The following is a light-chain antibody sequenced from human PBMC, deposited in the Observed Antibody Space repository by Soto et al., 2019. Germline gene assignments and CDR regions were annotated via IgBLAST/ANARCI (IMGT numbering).Light chain of an antibody. CDR1: QSVSSY. J-gene: IGKJ1*01. V-gene: IGKV3-11*01. CDR3: QQNYSSPWT. CDR2: DAS. Sequence: ENVLTQCRATLSLSSGARDTLSCRASQSVSSYLAWYQQKPGQAPRLLIFDASNRATGIPARFSGSGSGADFTHTISRLQREGVATYFCQQNYSSPWTFGQGTKVDIK.